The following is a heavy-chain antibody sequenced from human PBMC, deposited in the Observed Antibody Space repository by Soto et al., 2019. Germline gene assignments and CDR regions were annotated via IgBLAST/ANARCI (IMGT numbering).Heavy chain of an antibody. Sequence: QVQLQQWGAGLLKPSETLSLTCAVYGGSFSGYYWTWIRQPPGTGLEWIGEINHSGSTNYNPSLKSRVTISVDKSKNQFSLKLTSVTAADTAVYYCARAKTTGLFDYWGQGTLVTVSS. V-gene: IGHV4-34*01. CDR1: GGSFSGYY. CDR3: ARAKTTGLFDY. D-gene: IGHD1-7*01. CDR2: INHSGST. J-gene: IGHJ4*02.